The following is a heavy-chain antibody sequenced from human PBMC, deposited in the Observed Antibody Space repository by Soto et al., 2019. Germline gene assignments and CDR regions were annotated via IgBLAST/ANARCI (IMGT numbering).Heavy chain of an antibody. CDR1: GFTFSSRW. CDR3: ATHDGPAAAGLVLDF. V-gene: IGHV3-7*02. J-gene: IGHJ4*02. D-gene: IGHD6-25*01. CDR2: IHEDKNAK. Sequence: EVRLVESGGGLVQPGGSLRLSCEASGFTFSSRWMTWVRQGPGKGLEWVANIHEDKNAKDYVDSVKGRFTISRDNAKNSLYLKMHRLRDEDTAVYYCATHDGPAAAGLVLDFWGQGALVIVSS.